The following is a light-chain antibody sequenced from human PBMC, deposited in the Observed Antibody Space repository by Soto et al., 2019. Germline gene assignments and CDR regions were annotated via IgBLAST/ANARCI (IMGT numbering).Light chain of an antibody. CDR2: GAS. CDR1: QSVSNN. CDR3: QQYNNWPPCT. V-gene: IGKV3-15*01. J-gene: IGKJ2*02. Sequence: EIVLTQSPAALSVSPRERATLYCMASQSVSNNLAWYQQKPGQAPRLLLYGASTRATGIPARFSGSGSGTEFTLTISSLQSEDFAVYYCQQYNNWPPCTVGQGTKVDI.